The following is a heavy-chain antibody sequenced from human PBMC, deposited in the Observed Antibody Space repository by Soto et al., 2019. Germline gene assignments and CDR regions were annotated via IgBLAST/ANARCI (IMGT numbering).Heavy chain of an antibody. CDR3: TTEMRHSSGWFGAFHI. CDR1: AFTLSNAW. CDR2: IKSKTDGGIA. J-gene: IGHJ3*02. D-gene: IGHD6-19*01. V-gene: IGHV3-15*01. Sequence: EVQLVESGGGLVEPGGSLRLSCAASAFTLSNAWMDWVRQAPGKGLEWVGRIKSKTDGGIADYAAPVKGRFTISRDDSKNTLDVQMNSLKTEDTAVYYCTTEMRHSSGWFGAFHIWGQGTVVTVSS.